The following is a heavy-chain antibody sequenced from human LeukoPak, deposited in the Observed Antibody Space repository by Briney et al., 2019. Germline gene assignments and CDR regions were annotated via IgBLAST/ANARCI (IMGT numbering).Heavy chain of an antibody. D-gene: IGHD6-13*01. J-gene: IGHJ4*02. CDR2: IYYSGST. V-gene: IGHV4-39*07. CDR3: ARAAAAGPGDFDY. CDR1: GGSISSSSYY. Sequence: SETLSLTCTVSGGSISSSSYYWGWIRQPPGKGLEWIGSIYYSGSTYYNPSLKSRVTISVDTSKNQFSLKLSSVTAADTAVYYCARAAAAGPGDFDYWGQGTLVTVSS.